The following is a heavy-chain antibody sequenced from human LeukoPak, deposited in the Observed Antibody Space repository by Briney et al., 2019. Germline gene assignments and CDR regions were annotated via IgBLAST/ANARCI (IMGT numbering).Heavy chain of an antibody. Sequence: PGGSLRLSCAASGFTFSSYAMSWVRLAPGKGLEWVSTISHSAATTYYGDSVKGRFTISRDNSKNTLYLQMNSLRAEDTAVYYCARHDWFDPWGQGTLVTVSS. V-gene: IGHV3-23*01. D-gene: IGHD3-3*01. CDR3: ARHDWFDP. J-gene: IGHJ5*02. CDR1: GFTFSSYA. CDR2: ISHSAATT.